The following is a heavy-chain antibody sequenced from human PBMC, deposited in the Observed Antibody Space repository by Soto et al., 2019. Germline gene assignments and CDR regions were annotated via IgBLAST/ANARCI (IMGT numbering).Heavy chain of an antibody. CDR2: IYYSGST. CDR3: ARRGDYYGSGSFHFDY. CDR1: GGSISSYY. V-gene: IGHV4-59*08. D-gene: IGHD3-10*01. J-gene: IGHJ4*02. Sequence: QVQLQESGPGLVKPSETLSLTCTVSGGSISSYYWSWIRQPPGKGLEWIGYIYYSGSTNYNPSLKRRVTISVDTSKNQFSLKLSSVTAADTAVYYCARRGDYYGSGSFHFDYWGQGTLVTVSS.